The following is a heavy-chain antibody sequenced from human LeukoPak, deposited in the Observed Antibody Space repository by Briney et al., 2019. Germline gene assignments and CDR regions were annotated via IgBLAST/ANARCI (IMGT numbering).Heavy chain of an antibody. V-gene: IGHV3-48*02. CDR3: ARDYGGHGEYFDY. D-gene: IGHD4-23*01. CDR1: GFTFSTYN. J-gene: IGHJ4*02. Sequence: GGSLGLSCAASGFTFSTYNINWVRQTPGKGLEWISYISSNGNTIYYADSVKGRFTISRDNAKNSVYLQLNSLRDEDTAIYHCARDYGGHGEYFDYWGQGTLVTVSS. CDR2: ISSNGNTI.